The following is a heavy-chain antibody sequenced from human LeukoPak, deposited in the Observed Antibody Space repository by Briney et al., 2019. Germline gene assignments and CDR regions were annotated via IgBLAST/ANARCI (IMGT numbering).Heavy chain of an antibody. CDR2: VWSDGNGK. CDR1: GFTFSTYG. V-gene: IGHV3-33*01. D-gene: IGHD4-17*01. Sequence: GGSLRLSCAASGFTFSTYGMHWVRQAPGKGLEWVALVWSDGNGKFYADSVKGRFTISRDNSKNTMYLQMNSLRDEDTAVYYCVRVLTVTYDSWGQGTLVTVSS. CDR3: VRVLTVTYDS. J-gene: IGHJ4*02.